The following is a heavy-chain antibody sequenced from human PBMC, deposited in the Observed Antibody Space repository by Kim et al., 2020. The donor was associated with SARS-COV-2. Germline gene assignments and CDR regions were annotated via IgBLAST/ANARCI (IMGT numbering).Heavy chain of an antibody. CDR1: GFTFGDYA. D-gene: IGHD5-12*01. J-gene: IGHJ4*02. CDR3: TPINHVTYFDY. CDR2: IRSKAYGGTT. Sequence: GGSLRLSCTASGFTFGDYAMSWFRQAPGKGLEWVGFIRSKAYGGTTEYAASVKGRFTISRDDSKSIAYLQMNSLKTEDTAVYYCTPINHVTYFDYWGQGTLVTVSS. V-gene: IGHV3-49*03.